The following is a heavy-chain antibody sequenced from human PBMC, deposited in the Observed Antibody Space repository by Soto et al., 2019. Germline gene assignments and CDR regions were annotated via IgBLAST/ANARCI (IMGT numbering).Heavy chain of an antibody. V-gene: IGHV3-7*04. Sequence: PGGARRLSCAASGVTFTKYWMSWVRQAPGKGLEWVANIKPDGSEKFYVDSLKGRFTMSRDNAKNSLYLQTNGLRADDTAVYYCARGDYYDTSGPFSDAFDIWGQGTMVTVSS. CDR2: IKPDGSEK. CDR3: ARGDYYDTSGPFSDAFDI. J-gene: IGHJ3*02. CDR1: GVTFTKYW. D-gene: IGHD3-22*01.